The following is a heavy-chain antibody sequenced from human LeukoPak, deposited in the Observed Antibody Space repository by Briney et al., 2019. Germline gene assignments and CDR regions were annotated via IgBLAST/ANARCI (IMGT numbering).Heavy chain of an antibody. V-gene: IGHV3-11*01. D-gene: IGHD3-22*01. CDR3: ARASDYYDSSGTNYYYYYMDV. CDR2: ISRSGSTI. CDR1: GFAFSDYY. J-gene: IGHJ6*03. Sequence: GGSLRLSCATSGFAFSDYYMTWIRQAQGRGLEWLSYISRSGSTIYYADSVKGRFTISRDNAKNSLYLQMDSLRADDTAVYYCARASDYYDSSGTNYYYYYMDVWGNGTTVTVSS.